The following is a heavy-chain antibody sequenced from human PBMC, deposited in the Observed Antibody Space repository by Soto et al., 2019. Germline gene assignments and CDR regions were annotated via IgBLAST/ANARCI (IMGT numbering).Heavy chain of an antibody. CDR3: ARVNYYGLGSYQDFFYFYALDV. CDR1: GYTFSTYD. V-gene: IGHV1-8*01. J-gene: IGHJ6*02. CDR2: MNPNSGDT. D-gene: IGHD3-10*01. Sequence: ASVKVSCKTSGYTFSTYDINWVRQAPGQGLEWMGWMNPNSGDTGYAQKFLGRLTMTRDSSIRTVYMELSSLSSEDTAVYYCARVNYYGLGSYQDFFYFYALDVWGQGTTVTVSS.